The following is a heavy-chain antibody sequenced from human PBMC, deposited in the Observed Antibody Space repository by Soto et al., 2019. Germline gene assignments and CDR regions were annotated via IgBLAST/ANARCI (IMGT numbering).Heavy chain of an antibody. CDR1: EGTFNSYA. Sequence: QAQVVQSGAEVRKPGSSVKLSCKASEGTFNSYAIAWVRQAPGQGLEWMGGIIPYYNTLNYAQKFQDRVTLTADDSTNTGYMELSSLRSDDTAVYFCASGASRWYPYFFDSWAQGTLVTVSS. CDR2: IIPYYNTL. CDR3: ASGASRWYPYFFDS. D-gene: IGHD6-13*01. V-gene: IGHV1-69*01. J-gene: IGHJ4*02.